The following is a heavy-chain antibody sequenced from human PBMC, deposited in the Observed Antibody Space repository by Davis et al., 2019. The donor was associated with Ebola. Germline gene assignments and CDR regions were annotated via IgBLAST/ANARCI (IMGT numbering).Heavy chain of an antibody. D-gene: IGHD2-15*01. J-gene: IGHJ3*02. CDR3: ARGVGGAFDI. CDR2: ISSSSSSK. V-gene: IGHV3-48*02. CDR1: GVTFRNYV. Sequence: PGGSLRLSCAVSGVTFRNYVMSWVRQAPGKGLEWVSYISSSSSSKFYPDSVKGRFTISRDNAKKSLYLQMNSLRDEDTAVYFCARGVGGAFDIWGQGTMVTVSS.